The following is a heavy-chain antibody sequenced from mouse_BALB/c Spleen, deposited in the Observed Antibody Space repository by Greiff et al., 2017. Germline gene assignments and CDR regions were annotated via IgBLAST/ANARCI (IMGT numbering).Heavy chain of an antibody. V-gene: IGHV1-67*01. Sequence: VQLQQSGPELVRPGVSVKLSCKGSGYTFTDYAMNWVKQSHAKGLEWIGVISTYYGNTNYNQKFKGKATMTVDKSSSTAYMELARLTSEDSAIYYYARREGYYAMDYWGQGTSVTVSS. CDR2: ISTYYGNT. J-gene: IGHJ4*01. CDR1: GYTFTDYA. CDR3: ARREGYYAMDY.